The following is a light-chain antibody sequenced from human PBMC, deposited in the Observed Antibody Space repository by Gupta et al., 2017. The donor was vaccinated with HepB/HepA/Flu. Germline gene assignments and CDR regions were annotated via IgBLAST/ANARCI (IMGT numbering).Light chain of an antibody. Sequence: DIVLTQSPDSLAVSLGERATINCKSSQSVLFTSNGMNYFAWYRQKPGQPPKLLIFWASSRDSGVPDRFSGSGSGTDFTLTISSLQAEDVAVYYCQQYYASPFTFGQGTNLEIK. J-gene: IGKJ2*01. CDR2: WAS. CDR3: QQYYASPFT. V-gene: IGKV4-1*01. CDR1: QSVLFTSNGMNY.